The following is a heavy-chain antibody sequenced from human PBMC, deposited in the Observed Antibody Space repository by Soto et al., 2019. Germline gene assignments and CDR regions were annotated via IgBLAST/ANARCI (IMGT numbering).Heavy chain of an antibody. CDR2: FSLSGTT. D-gene: IGHD2-8*02. Sequence: SETLSLTCTVSGASITGSSYWSWIRQPAGKGLEWIGRFSLSGTTNYNPSLRSRVTMSADVSKNRFSLRLTSVTAADTALYYCARGMTPPGASAWYYFDSWGQGTLVTVSS. J-gene: IGHJ4*02. V-gene: IGHV4-4*07. CDR3: ARGMTPPGASAWYYFDS. CDR1: GASITGSSY.